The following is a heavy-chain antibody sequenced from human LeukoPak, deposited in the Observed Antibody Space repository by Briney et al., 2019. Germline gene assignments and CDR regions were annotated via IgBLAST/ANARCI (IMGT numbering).Heavy chain of an antibody. V-gene: IGHV3-7*01. CDR2: IKQDGSTT. J-gene: IGHJ4*02. CDR3: ARDTDGSLDY. D-gene: IGHD1-26*01. CDR1: GFTFTNSW. Sequence: PGGSLRLSCAASGFTFTNSWMAWVRQAPGKGLEWVANIKQDGSTTHYADSLKGRFTISRDNPKNSLYLQMNSLRADDTAVYYCARDTDGSLDYWGQGILVTVAS.